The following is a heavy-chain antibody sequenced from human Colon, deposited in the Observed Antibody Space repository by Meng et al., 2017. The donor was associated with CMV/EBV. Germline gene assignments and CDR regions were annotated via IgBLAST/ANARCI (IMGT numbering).Heavy chain of an antibody. V-gene: IGHV1-69*10. D-gene: IGHD3-22*01. Sequence: TVNTYAINWVRQAPGQGLEWMGEIIPILGIPSYAQKFQGRVTLIADKSTSTVYMDVSSLTSDDTAVYYCAREQHDSSGYYYRMFDHWGQGTLVTVSS. CDR1: TVNTYA. CDR2: IIPILGIP. CDR3: AREQHDSSGYYYRMFDH. J-gene: IGHJ4*02.